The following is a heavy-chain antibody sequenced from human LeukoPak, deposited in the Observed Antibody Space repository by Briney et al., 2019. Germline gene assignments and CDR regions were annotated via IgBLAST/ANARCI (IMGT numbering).Heavy chain of an antibody. V-gene: IGHV5-51*01. D-gene: IGHD6-13*01. CDR1: GYSFTSYW. Sequence: GESLKISCKGSGYSFTSYWIGWVRQMPGKGLEWMGIIYPGDSDTRYSPSFQGQVTISADKSISTAYLQWSSLKASDTAMYYCARPAMGIAAVKYYYYYYMDVRGKGTTVTVSS. CDR3: ARPAMGIAAVKYYYYYYMDV. CDR2: IYPGDSDT. J-gene: IGHJ6*03.